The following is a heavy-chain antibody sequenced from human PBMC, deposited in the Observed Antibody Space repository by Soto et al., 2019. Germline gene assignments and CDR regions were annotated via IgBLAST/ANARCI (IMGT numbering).Heavy chain of an antibody. CDR3: ARELQGLYFFDY. J-gene: IGHJ4*02. D-gene: IGHD2-15*01. CDR1: GYTFISYA. CDR2: INAGNGNT. Sequence: QVQVVQSGAEVKKPGASVKVSCKASGYTFISYAIHWVRQAPGQRLEWMGWINAGNGNTKYSQKFQGRVTITRDTSASTAYMELTSLRSEDTAVDYCARELQGLYFFDYWGQGTLVTFSS. V-gene: IGHV1-3*01.